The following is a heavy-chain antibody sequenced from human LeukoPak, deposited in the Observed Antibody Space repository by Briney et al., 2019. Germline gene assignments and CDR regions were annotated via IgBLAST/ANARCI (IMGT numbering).Heavy chain of an antibody. V-gene: IGHV4-30-4*08. Sequence: SQTLSLTCTVSGGSISSGDYYSSWIRQPPGKGLEWIGYIYYSGSTYYNPSLRSRVTISVDTSKNQFSLKLSSVTAADTAVYYCARTIFGVVNSVAFDIWGQGTMVTVSS. CDR1: GGSISSGDYY. CDR3: ARTIFGVVNSVAFDI. D-gene: IGHD3-3*01. CDR2: IYYSGST. J-gene: IGHJ3*02.